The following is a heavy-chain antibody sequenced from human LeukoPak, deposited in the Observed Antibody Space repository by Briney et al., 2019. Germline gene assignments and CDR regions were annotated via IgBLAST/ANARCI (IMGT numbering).Heavy chain of an antibody. CDR1: GGSISSSNW. V-gene: IGHV4-4*02. Sequence: SETLSLTCAVSGGSISSSNWWSWVRQPPGKGLEWIGEIYHSGSTNYNPSLKSRVTISVDKSKNQFSLKLSSVTAADTAVYYCATGTYSSSWYVYYYMDVWGKGTTVTVSS. CDR2: IYHSGST. J-gene: IGHJ6*03. D-gene: IGHD6-13*01. CDR3: ATGTYSSSWYVYYYMDV.